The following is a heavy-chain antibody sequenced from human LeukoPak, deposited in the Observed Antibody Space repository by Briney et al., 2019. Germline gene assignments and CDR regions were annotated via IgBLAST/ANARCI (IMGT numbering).Heavy chain of an antibody. CDR1: GGSISSSSFF. J-gene: IGHJ4*02. Sequence: PSETLSLTCTVSGGSISSSSFFWAWIRQPPGKGLEWIGTVSYSGTTYYSPSLKSRVTISVDTSKNQFSLRLTSVTAADTVLYCCAKLTCSSTFCPLDYWGQGTLVTVSS. D-gene: IGHD2-2*01. V-gene: IGHV4-39*01. CDR2: VSYSGTT. CDR3: AKLTCSSTFCPLDY.